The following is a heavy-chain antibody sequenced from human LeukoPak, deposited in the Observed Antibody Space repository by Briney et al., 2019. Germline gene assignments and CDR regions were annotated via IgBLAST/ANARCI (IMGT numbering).Heavy chain of an antibody. CDR1: GFTFSSYA. Sequence: GGSLRLSCSASGFTFSSYAMYWVRRAPGKGLESVSTISSNGVTTYYEDSVKGRFTISRDNSKNTLYLQMSSLRPDDTAVYYCVKGEYSSTWLLDYWGQGTLVTVSS. J-gene: IGHJ4*02. V-gene: IGHV3-64D*06. CDR2: ISSNGVTT. D-gene: IGHD6-13*01. CDR3: VKGEYSSTWLLDY.